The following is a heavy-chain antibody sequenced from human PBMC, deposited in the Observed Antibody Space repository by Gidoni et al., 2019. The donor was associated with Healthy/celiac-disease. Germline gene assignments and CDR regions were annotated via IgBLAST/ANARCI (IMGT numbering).Heavy chain of an antibody. CDR3: ARDRPRWQLGAFDI. CDR2: ISSSSSYT. J-gene: IGHJ3*02. CDR1: GCTFSDYY. V-gene: IGHV3-11*06. D-gene: IGHD2-15*01. Sequence: QVQLVESGGGLVKPGGSLRRSCAASGCTFSDYYMSWIRQAPGKGLEWVSYISSSSSYTNYADSVKGRFTISRDNAKNSLYLQMNSLRAEDTAVYYCARDRPRWQLGAFDIWGQGTMVTVSS.